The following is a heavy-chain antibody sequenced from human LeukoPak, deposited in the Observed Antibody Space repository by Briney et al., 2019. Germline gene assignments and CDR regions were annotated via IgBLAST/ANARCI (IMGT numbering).Heavy chain of an antibody. CDR2: IRSSGSYT. CDR1: GFTASSNY. Sequence: PGGSLRLSCAASGFTASSNYMSWVRQAPGKGLEWVSYIRSSGSYTSYADSVKGRFTISRDNAKNSLYLQMNSLRAEDTAVYYCARERITMVRGVIKYYYGMDVWGQGTTVTVSS. V-gene: IGHV3-11*05. CDR3: ARERITMVRGVIKYYYGMDV. J-gene: IGHJ6*02. D-gene: IGHD3-10*01.